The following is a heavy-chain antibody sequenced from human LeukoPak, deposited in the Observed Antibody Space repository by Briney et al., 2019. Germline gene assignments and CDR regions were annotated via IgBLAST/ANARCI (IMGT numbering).Heavy chain of an antibody. CDR3: AKRGPAGAGRSPDYFDY. Sequence: GGSLRLSCAASGFTFSSYVMSWVRQAPGKGPEWVSAISGSGGSTYYADSVKGRFTISRDNSKNTLYLQMNSLRAEDTAVYYCAKRGPAGAGRSPDYFDYWGQGTLVTVSS. V-gene: IGHV3-23*01. CDR1: GFTFSSYV. J-gene: IGHJ4*02. CDR2: ISGSGGST. D-gene: IGHD6-19*01.